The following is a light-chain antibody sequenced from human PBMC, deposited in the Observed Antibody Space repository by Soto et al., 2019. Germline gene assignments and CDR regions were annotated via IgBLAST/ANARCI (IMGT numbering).Light chain of an antibody. CDR1: SSDVGGYNY. CDR2: DVS. CDR3: CSYAGSYGV. J-gene: IGLJ1*01. Sequence: QSALTQPRSVSGSPGQSVTISCTGTSSDVGGYNYVSWYQQHPGKAPKRMIYDVSKRPSGVPDRFSGSKSGNTASLTISGLQAEDEADYYCCSYAGSYGVFGTGTKVTVL. V-gene: IGLV2-11*01.